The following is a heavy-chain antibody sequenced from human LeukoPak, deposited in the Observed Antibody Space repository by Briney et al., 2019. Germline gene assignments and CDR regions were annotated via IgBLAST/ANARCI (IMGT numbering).Heavy chain of an antibody. Sequence: PGGSLRLSCTASGFSFSSFAMHWVRQPPGKGLEWVAIIWHDGGKIFYADSVRGRFAISKDTSKNTLYLQMNSLRVDDTAIYYCSRPRYSGSYYPFDSWGQGTLVTVSS. CDR3: SRPRYSGSYYPFDS. V-gene: IGHV3-33*01. CDR2: IWHDGGKI. D-gene: IGHD1-26*01. CDR1: GFSFSSFA. J-gene: IGHJ4*02.